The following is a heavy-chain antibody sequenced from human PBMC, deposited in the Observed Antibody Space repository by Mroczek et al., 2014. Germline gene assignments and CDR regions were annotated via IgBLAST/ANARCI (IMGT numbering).Heavy chain of an antibody. V-gene: IGHV3-66*02. CDR3: ASRYCSSTSCYTSFDY. CDR1: GFTVSSNY. CDR2: IYSGGST. D-gene: IGHD2-2*02. J-gene: IGHJ4*02. Sequence: VQLQESGGGLVQPGGSLRLSCAASGFTVSSNYMSWVRQAPGKGLEWVSVIYSGGSTYYADSVKGRFTISRDNSKNTLYLQMNSLRAEDTAVYYCASRYCSSTSCYTSFDYWGQGTLVTVSS.